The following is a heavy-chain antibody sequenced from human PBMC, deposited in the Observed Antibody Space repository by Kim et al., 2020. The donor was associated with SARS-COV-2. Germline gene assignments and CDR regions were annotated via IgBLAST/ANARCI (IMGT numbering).Heavy chain of an antibody. CDR1: GFTFRTYG. Sequence: GGSLRLSCEASGFTFRTYGMHWVRQAPGKGLEWVALMWYDGSNQYYADSVKGRFTISRDKSNNTLYLQMDSLRAEDTAVYFCARASGSYYAAFENWGQGTLVTVSS. D-gene: IGHD1-26*01. J-gene: IGHJ4*02. CDR3: ARASGSYYAAFEN. CDR2: MWYDGSNQ. V-gene: IGHV3-33*01.